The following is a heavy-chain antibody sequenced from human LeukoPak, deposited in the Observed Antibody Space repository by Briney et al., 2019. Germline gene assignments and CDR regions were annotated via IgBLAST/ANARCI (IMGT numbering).Heavy chain of an antibody. Sequence: PSETLSLTCAVYGGSFSGYYWSWIRQPPGKGLEWIGEINHSGSTNFNPSLKSRVTISVDTSKNQFSLKLSSVTAADTAVYYCATVTTVVTSWFDPWGQGTLVTVSS. CDR3: ATVTTVVTSWFDP. V-gene: IGHV4-34*01. D-gene: IGHD4-23*01. J-gene: IGHJ5*02. CDR2: INHSGST. CDR1: GGSFSGYY.